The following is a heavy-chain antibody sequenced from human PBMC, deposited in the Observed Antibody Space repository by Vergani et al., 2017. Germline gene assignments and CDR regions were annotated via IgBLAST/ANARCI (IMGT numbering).Heavy chain of an antibody. V-gene: IGHV4-34*01. J-gene: IGHJ3*02. D-gene: IGHD3-3*01. Sequence: QVQLQQWGAGLLKPSETLSLTCAVYGGSFSGYYWSWIRQPPGKGLEWIGEIYHSGSTNYNPSLKSRVTISVDKSKNQFSLKLSSVTAADTAVYYCARGYDFWSGYSDAFDIWGQGTMVTVSS. CDR1: GGSFSGYY. CDR2: IYHSGST. CDR3: ARGYDFWSGYSDAFDI.